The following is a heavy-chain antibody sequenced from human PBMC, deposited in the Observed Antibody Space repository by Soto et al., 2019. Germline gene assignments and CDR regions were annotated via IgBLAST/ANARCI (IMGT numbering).Heavy chain of an antibody. J-gene: IGHJ4*02. D-gene: IGHD4-17*01. CDR2: IWYDGSNK. CDR3: ARGADYGDPVDYYFDY. V-gene: IGHV3-33*01. Sequence: GGSLRLSCAASGFTFSSYGMHWVRQAPGKGLEWVAVIWYDGSNKYYADSVKGRFTISRDNSKNTLYLQMNSLRAEDTAVYYCARGADYGDPVDYYFDYWGQGTLVTVSS. CDR1: GFTFSSYG.